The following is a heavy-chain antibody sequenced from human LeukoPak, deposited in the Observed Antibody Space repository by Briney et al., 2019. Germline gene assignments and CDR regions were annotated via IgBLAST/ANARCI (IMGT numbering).Heavy chain of an antibody. V-gene: IGHV1-46*01. CDR3: ARDRYYYDSSGYIRGISFDY. J-gene: IGHJ4*02. CDR1: GYTFTSYY. Sequence: GASVKVSCKASGYTFTSYYMHRVRQAPGQGLEWMGIINPSGGSTSYAQKFQGRVTMTRDTSTSTVYMELSSLRSEDTAVYYCARDRYYYDSSGYIRGISFDYWGQGTLVTVSS. D-gene: IGHD3-22*01. CDR2: INPSGGST.